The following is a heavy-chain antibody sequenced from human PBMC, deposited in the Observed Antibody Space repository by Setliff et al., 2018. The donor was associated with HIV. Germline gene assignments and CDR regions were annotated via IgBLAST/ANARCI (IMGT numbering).Heavy chain of an antibody. J-gene: IGHJ5*02. Sequence: ASVKVSCKSSGYTFTDHYMHWVRQAPGQGLEWMGRSNPNTGGANYAQIFQGRVTMTRDTYIGTAYMELNRLRSDDTAIYYCARGFATNWLDTWGQGTLVTVSS. V-gene: IGHV1-2*06. CDR3: ARGFATNWLDT. CDR2: SNPNTGGA. CDR1: GYTFTDHY.